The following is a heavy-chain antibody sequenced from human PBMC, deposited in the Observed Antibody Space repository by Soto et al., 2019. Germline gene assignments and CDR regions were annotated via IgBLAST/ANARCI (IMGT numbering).Heavy chain of an antibody. CDR1: GFSLSTSGVG. Sequence: GPTLVNPTQTRTLTCTFSGFSLSTSGVGVGWIRQPPGKALEWLALIYWNDDKRYSPSLKSRLTITKDTSKNQVVLTMTNMDPVDTATYYCAHIGRSVADFDYWGQGTLVTVSS. V-gene: IGHV2-5*01. D-gene: IGHD1-26*01. CDR3: AHIGRSVADFDY. J-gene: IGHJ4*02. CDR2: IYWNDDK.